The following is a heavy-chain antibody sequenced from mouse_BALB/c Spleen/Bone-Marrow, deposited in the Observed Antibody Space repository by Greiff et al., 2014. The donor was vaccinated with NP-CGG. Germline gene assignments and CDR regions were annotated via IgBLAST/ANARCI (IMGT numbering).Heavy chain of an antibody. D-gene: IGHD2-3*01. J-gene: IGHJ2*01. Sequence: VQLKESGGGLVQPGGSLRLSCATSGFTFTDYYMSWVRQPPGKALEWLGFIRNKANGYTTEYSAPVKGRFTISRDNSQSILYLQMNTLRAEDSATYYCARDRGLLRFDYWGQGTTLTVSS. CDR3: ARDRGLLRFDY. CDR1: GFTFTDYY. V-gene: IGHV7-3*02. CDR2: IRNKANGYTT.